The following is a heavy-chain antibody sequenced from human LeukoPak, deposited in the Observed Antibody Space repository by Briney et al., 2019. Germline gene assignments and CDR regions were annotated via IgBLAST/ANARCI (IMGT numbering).Heavy chain of an antibody. Sequence: GASVKVSCKASGYTFTGYYMHWVRQAPGQGLEWRGWINPNSGGTDYAQKFEGRVAMTRDRSISTAYMELSHLRSDDTAVYYCARGGYCTSSTCFVLAADFDYWGQGTLVTVSS. D-gene: IGHD2-2*01. V-gene: IGHV1-2*02. J-gene: IGHJ4*02. CDR3: ARGGYCTSSTCFVLAADFDY. CDR2: INPNSGGT. CDR1: GYTFTGYY.